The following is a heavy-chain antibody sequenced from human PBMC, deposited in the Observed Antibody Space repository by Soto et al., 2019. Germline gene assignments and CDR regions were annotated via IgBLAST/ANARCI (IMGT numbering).Heavy chain of an antibody. J-gene: IGHJ4*02. CDR3: ATHDGPAAAGLVLDF. CDR2: IKEDENGK. D-gene: IGHD6-13*01. V-gene: IGHV3-7*01. Sequence: EVLLVESGGGLVQPGGSLRLSCAASGFTFSRRWMTWVRQAPGNGLEWVANIKEDENGKDYVDSVKGRFTISRENAKNSLYLQMNGLRAEDTAVYYCATHDGPAAAGLVLDFWGQGTLVTVSS. CDR1: GFTFSRRW.